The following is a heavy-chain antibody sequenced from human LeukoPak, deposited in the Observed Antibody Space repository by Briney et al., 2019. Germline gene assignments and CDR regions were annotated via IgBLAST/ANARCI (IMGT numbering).Heavy chain of an antibody. Sequence: GGSLRLSCTASGFTFGDYAMSWFRQAPGKGLEWVGFIRSKAYGGTTEYAASVKGRFTISRDDSKSIAYLQMNSLKTEDTAVYYCTRAGRRDSSGYYSNLLPQADDYWGQGTLVTVSS. CDR3: TRAGRRDSSGYYSNLLPQADDY. CDR1: GFTFGDYA. D-gene: IGHD3-22*01. J-gene: IGHJ4*02. CDR2: IRSKAYGGTT. V-gene: IGHV3-49*03.